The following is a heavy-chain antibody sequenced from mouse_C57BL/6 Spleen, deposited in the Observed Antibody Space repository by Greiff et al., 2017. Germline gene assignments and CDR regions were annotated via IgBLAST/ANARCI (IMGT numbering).Heavy chain of an antibody. CDR2: INPSTGGT. CDR1: GYSFTGYY. CDR3: ARDGYDY. J-gene: IGHJ2*01. Sequence: FQLQQSGPELVKPGASVKISCKASGYSFTGYYMNWVKQSPEKSLEWIGEINPSTGGTTYNQKFKAKATLTVDKSSSTAYMQLKSLTSEDSAVYYCARDGYDYWGQGTTLTVSS. V-gene: IGHV1-42*01. D-gene: IGHD2-3*01.